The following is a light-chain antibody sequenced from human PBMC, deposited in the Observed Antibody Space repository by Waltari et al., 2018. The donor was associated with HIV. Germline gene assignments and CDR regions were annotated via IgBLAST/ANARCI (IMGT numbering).Light chain of an antibody. CDR3: QQYYSTPT. CDR1: ESVLSSSHNVDY. J-gene: IGKJ5*01. Sequence: DIVLTQSPATWSVSLGERAAIHCKSGESVLSSSHNVDYFAWYQQRPGQHPTLLFSDASSRSSGVPARFTASGSRTDFTLTIDDLQADDVAVYFCQQYYSTPTFGRGTQLV. CDR2: DAS. V-gene: IGKV4-1*01.